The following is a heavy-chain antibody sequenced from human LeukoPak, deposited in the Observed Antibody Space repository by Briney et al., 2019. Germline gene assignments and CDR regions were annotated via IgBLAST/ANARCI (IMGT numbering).Heavy chain of an antibody. J-gene: IGHJ4*02. CDR3: ASGGTAAAGIED. CDR1: GFTFSTYS. CDR2: IGSSSAYI. V-gene: IGHV3-21*01. Sequence: GGSLGLSCAASGFTFSTYSMNWVRQAPGKGLEWVSSIGSSSAYIYYADSVKGRFTISRDNAKNSVFLQMNSLSAEDTAVYYCASGGTAAAGIEDWGQGTLVTVSS. D-gene: IGHD6-13*01.